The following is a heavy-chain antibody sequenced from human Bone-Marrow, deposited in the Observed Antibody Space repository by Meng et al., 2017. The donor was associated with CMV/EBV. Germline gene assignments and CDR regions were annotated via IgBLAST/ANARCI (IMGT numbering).Heavy chain of an antibody. CDR3: ARGAGDYYYGMDV. CDR2: IEQDGEK. J-gene: IGHJ6*02. CDR1: AFDFSSHW. V-gene: IGHV3-7*01. Sequence: GRSLRHSCVASAFDFSSHWMNWVRQAPGKGLEWVANIEQDGEKHYGDSVKGRFTISRDNAETSLYRQMNNLRVEDTAIYYCARGAGDYYYGMDVWGQGTTVTVSS.